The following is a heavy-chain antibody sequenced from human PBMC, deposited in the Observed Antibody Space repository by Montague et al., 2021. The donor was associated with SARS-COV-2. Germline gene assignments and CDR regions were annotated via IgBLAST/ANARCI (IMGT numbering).Heavy chain of an antibody. D-gene: IGHD5-24*01. CDR3: ARQNSRAVYSLYHFEN. CDR1: GGSIRGYY. J-gene: IGHJ4*02. Sequence: SETLSLTCTVSGGSIRGYYWSWIRQPPGKGLEWIGFIDDNGFTNYSGSLRSRVTMSVDTSKNQFSLRLTSVTAADTAVYYCARQNSRAVYSLYHFENWGQGTLVTVSS. CDR2: IDDNGFT. V-gene: IGHV4-59*08.